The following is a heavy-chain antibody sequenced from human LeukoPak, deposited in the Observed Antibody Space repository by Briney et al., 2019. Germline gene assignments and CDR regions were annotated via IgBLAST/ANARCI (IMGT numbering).Heavy chain of an antibody. Sequence: ASVKVSCKASGYTFTSYDINWVRQATGQGLEWMGWMNPNSGNTGYAQKFQGRVTITRNTSISTAYMELSSLRSEDTAVYYCARRRYSGSHYREFDAFDIWGQGTMVTVSS. CDR2: MNPNSGNT. J-gene: IGHJ3*02. V-gene: IGHV1-8*03. CDR3: ARRRYSGSHYREFDAFDI. CDR1: GYTFTSYD. D-gene: IGHD1-26*01.